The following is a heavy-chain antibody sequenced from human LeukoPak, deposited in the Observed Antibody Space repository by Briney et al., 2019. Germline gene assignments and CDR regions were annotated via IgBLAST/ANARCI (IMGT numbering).Heavy chain of an antibody. J-gene: IGHJ1*01. V-gene: IGHV3-74*01. Sequence: GSLRLSCAASGFSFSSYWMHWVRQAPGKGLVWVSRIKSDGKTNYADSVKGRFTISRDNAKNTVSLQMNSLRAEDTGVYYCARAPSEIGGYYPEYFRHWGQGTLVTVSS. CDR1: GFSFSSYW. CDR2: IKSDGKT. CDR3: ARAPSEIGGYYPEYFRH. D-gene: IGHD3-22*01.